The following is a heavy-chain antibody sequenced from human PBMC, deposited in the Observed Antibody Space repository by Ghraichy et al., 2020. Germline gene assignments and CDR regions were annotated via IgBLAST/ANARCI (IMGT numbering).Heavy chain of an antibody. V-gene: IGHV3-30*03. CDR1: GFGFNTYS. Sequence: GGSLRLSCAASGFGFNTYSMHWVRQAPGKGLEWVAVVTYDGRNKYYADSVKGRFTISRDNSKETLYLQLTSLRLEDTAVYYCAREERSRSSYSLDYWGQGALVTVSS. CDR3: AREERSRSSYSLDY. CDR2: VTYDGRNK. J-gene: IGHJ4*02. D-gene: IGHD2-15*01.